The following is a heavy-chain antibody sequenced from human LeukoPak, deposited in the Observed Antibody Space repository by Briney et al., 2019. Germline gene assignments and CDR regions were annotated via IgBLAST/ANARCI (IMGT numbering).Heavy chain of an antibody. CDR3: ARDRGEWELPFRRTDYFDY. Sequence: SETLSLTCTVSGGSISSSSYYWGWIRQPPGKGLEWTGSIYYSGSTYYNPSLKSRVTISVDTSKNQFSPKLSSVTAADTAVYYCARDRGEWELPFRRTDYFDYWGQGTLVTVSS. CDR2: IYYSGST. CDR1: GGSISSSSYY. D-gene: IGHD1-26*01. J-gene: IGHJ4*02. V-gene: IGHV4-39*07.